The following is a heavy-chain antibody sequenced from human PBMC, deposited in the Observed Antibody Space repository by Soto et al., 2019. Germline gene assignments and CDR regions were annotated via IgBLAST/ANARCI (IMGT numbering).Heavy chain of an antibody. Sequence: PGGSLRLSCLASGFGFSGYSMHWVRQAPGKGLDWVAVIKHDGSEIYYADSVKGRFTLSKDDSKNTLHLQMIALRVDDTALYYCVRVGWGYSYGNGMDGWGQGTTVTVSS. CDR1: GFGFSGYS. CDR2: IKHDGSEI. V-gene: IGHV3-30-3*01. J-gene: IGHJ6*02. CDR3: VRVGWGYSYGNGMDG. D-gene: IGHD5-18*01.